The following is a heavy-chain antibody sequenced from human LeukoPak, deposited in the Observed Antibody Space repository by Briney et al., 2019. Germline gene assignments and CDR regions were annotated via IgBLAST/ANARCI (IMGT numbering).Heavy chain of an antibody. V-gene: IGHV3-53*01. D-gene: IGHD3-10*01. CDR3: ARSSLWFGELLVPLSFDY. Sequence: GGSQSLSCAASGFTVSIKYMSWVRHAPGRGLGWVLVIYSGGSTYYADSVKGRFTISRDNSKNTLYLQMNSLRAEDTAVYYSARSSLWFGELLVPLSFDYWGQGTLVTVSS. CDR2: IYSGGST. J-gene: IGHJ4*02. CDR1: GFTVSIKY.